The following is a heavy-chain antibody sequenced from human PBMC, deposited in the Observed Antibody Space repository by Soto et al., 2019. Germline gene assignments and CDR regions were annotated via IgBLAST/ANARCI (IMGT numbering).Heavy chain of an antibody. CDR3: ARVGYYDSSGFRWLDP. CDR2: INHSGST. CDR1: GGSFSGYY. J-gene: IGHJ5*02. D-gene: IGHD3-22*01. Sequence: SETLSLTCAVYGGSFSGYYWSWIRQPPGKGLEWIGEINHSGSTNYNPSLKSRVTISVDTSKNQFSLKLSSVTAADTAVYYCARVGYYDSSGFRWLDPWGQGTLVNVSS. V-gene: IGHV4-34*01.